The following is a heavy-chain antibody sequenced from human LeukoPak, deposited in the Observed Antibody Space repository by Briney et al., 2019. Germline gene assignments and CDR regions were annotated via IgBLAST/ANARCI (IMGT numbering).Heavy chain of an antibody. CDR2: IRTYIGNT. V-gene: IGHV1-18*01. Sequence: ASVKVSCKASGYTFTSYGISWGRQAPGQGLEWLGWIRTYIGNTHYAQKLQGRVTMTRDMSTSTAYMELRSLRSDDTAVYYCARDESQYYYDSSGYYLVWGAFDIWGQGTMVTVSS. CDR3: ARDESQYYYDSSGYYLVWGAFDI. D-gene: IGHD3-22*01. CDR1: GYTFTSYG. J-gene: IGHJ3*02.